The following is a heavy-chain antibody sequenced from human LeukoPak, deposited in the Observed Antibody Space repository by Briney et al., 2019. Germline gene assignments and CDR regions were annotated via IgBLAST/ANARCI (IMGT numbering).Heavy chain of an antibody. D-gene: IGHD5-18*01. V-gene: IGHV3-11*01. CDR2: ITTSSDSI. Sequence: GGSLRLSCAASGFIFTEYSMSWIRQAPGKGLEWLASITTSSDSIHYADSVKGRFTISRDNAKNSLFLQMNSLKTDDTAVYYCATEGFIYGYHGIDSWGQGTIVTVSS. CDR1: GFIFTEYS. J-gene: IGHJ3*02. CDR3: ATEGFIYGYHGIDS.